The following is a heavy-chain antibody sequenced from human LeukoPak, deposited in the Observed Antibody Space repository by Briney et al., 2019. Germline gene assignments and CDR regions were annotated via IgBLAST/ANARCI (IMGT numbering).Heavy chain of an antibody. Sequence: ASVKVSCKASGYTFTSYAMNWVRQAPGQGLEWMGWINTNTGNPTYAQGFTGRFVFSLDTSVSTAYLQISSLKAEDTAVYYCASSMVRRVINYYGMDVWGQGTTVTLSS. V-gene: IGHV7-4-1*02. CDR3: ASSMVRRVINYYGMDV. J-gene: IGHJ6*02. CDR2: INTNTGNP. D-gene: IGHD3-10*01. CDR1: GYTFTSYA.